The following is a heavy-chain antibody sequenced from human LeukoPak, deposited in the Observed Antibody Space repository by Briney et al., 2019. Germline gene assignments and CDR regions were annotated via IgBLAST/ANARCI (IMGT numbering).Heavy chain of an antibody. V-gene: IGHV5-51*01. J-gene: IGHJ3*02. CDR2: IHPGDSDT. Sequence: GESLKISCKGSGYSFTSYWIGWVRQMPGKGLEWMGIIHPGDSDTRYSPSFQGQVTISADKSISTAYLQWSSLKASDTAMYYCARRRVYYDILTGYYGLDAFDIWGQGTMVTASA. D-gene: IGHD3-9*01. CDR1: GYSFTSYW. CDR3: ARRRVYYDILTGYYGLDAFDI.